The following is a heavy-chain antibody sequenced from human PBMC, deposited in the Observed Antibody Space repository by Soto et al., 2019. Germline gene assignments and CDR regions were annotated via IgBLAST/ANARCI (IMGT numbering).Heavy chain of an antibody. D-gene: IGHD6-13*01. CDR2: VYYTGTT. CDR1: GGSISSYF. V-gene: IGHV4-59*01. J-gene: IGHJ4*02. CDR3: ARDLAAVPRAFDD. Sequence: SETLSLTCTVSGGSISSYFYIWVRQPPGKGLEWIGSVYYTGTTDYNPSLKSRVTISVDTSKTKFSLNLRSVTAADTAVYYCARDLAAVPRAFDDWGRGTLVTVSA.